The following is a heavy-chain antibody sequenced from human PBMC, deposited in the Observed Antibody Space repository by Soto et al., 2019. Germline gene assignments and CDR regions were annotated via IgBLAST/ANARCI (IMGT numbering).Heavy chain of an antibody. D-gene: IGHD3-3*01. CDR1: GASITNGDTF. J-gene: IGHJ6*02. CDR2: IYFSGYT. CDR3: ARNSTIFGVVKGHYYYTLDV. V-gene: IGHV4-30-4*01. Sequence: SETLSLTCAVSGASITNGDTFWSWIRQSPGKGLEWVGFIYFSGYTYYNPSLKGRVTISVDTSKNQFSLKLTSVTPADTAVYYCARNSTIFGVVKGHYYYTLDVCRRRPSFTVPS.